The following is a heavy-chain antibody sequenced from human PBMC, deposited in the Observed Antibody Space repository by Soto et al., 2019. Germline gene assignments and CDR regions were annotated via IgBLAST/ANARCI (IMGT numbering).Heavy chain of an antibody. CDR3: ASWTYNSGWYLDS. Sequence: EVQLVESGGGLVQPGGSLRLSCAASGFSFSGHWMGWVRQAPGKGLEWVANIKQDGSEKYYADSVKGRFTISRDNAKNSLYLQMDNLRAEDTAVYYCASWTYNSGWYLDSWGQGTLVTVSS. CDR2: IKQDGSEK. V-gene: IGHV3-7*03. J-gene: IGHJ4*02. CDR1: GFSFSGHW. D-gene: IGHD6-19*01.